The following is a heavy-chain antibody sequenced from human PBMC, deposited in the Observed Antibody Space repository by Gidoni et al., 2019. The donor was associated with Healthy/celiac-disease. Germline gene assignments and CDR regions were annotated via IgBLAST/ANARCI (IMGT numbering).Heavy chain of an antibody. CDR2: IIPIFGTA. CDR3: ARGREKLPTRLHDFYYGMDV. D-gene: IGHD2-15*01. CDR1: GGTFSSYA. J-gene: IGHJ6*02. Sequence: QVQLVQSGAEVKKPGSSVKVSCKASGGTFSSYAISWVRQAPGQGLEWMGGIIPIFGTANYAQKFQGRVTITADKSTSTAYMELSSLRSEDTAVYYCARGREKLPTRLHDFYYGMDVWGQGTTVTVSS. V-gene: IGHV1-69*06.